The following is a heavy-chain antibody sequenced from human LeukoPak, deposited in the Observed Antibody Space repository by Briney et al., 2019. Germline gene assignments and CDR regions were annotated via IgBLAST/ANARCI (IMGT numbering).Heavy chain of an antibody. V-gene: IGHV3-23*01. CDR3: AKVPTMTVVGGYYFDY. CDR2: ISGSGGST. Sequence: GGSLRLSCAASGFTFSSYAMGWVRQAPGKGLEWVSAISGSGGSTYYADSVKGRFTISRDNSKNTLYLQMNSLRAEDTAVYYCAKVPTMTVVGGYYFDYWGQGTLVTVSS. CDR1: GFTFSSYA. D-gene: IGHD3-22*01. J-gene: IGHJ4*02.